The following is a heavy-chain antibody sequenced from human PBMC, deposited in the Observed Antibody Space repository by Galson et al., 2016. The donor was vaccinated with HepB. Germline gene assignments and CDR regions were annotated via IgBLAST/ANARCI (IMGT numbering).Heavy chain of an antibody. D-gene: IGHD4-11*01. J-gene: IGHJ5*02. CDR1: GFIFSDYY. CDR3: ASTRSNYINWFDP. Sequence: SLRLSCATSGFIFSDYYMSWIRQAPGKGLEWVSYISSSSSYTSYADSVKGRFTISRDNAKNSLYLQMNSLRAEDTAVYYCASTRSNYINWFDPWGQGTLVTVSS. V-gene: IGHV3-11*06. CDR2: ISSSSSYT.